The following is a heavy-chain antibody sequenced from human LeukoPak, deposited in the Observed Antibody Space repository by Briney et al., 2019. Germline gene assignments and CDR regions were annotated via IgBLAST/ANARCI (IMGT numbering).Heavy chain of an antibody. J-gene: IGHJ3*02. Sequence: GASVKVSCKASGYSFTGYFIHWVRQAPGQGLEWMGCIDPNSGDTKYAQKFQGRVSMPRDTSTRTAYMELSRLRFDDTAVYYCARPRDYGDYDAFDIWGQGTMVTVSS. CDR2: IDPNSGDT. CDR3: ARPRDYGDYDAFDI. CDR1: GYSFTGYF. V-gene: IGHV1-2*02. D-gene: IGHD4-17*01.